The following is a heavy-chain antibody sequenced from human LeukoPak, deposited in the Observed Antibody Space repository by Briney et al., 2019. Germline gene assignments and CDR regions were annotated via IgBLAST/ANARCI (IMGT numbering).Heavy chain of an antibody. CDR2: IYYSGST. CDR1: GCSISSYY. J-gene: IGHJ2*01. D-gene: IGHD3-22*01. V-gene: IGHV4-59*08. CDR3: ARPYYYDNWYIDI. Sequence: SETLSLTCTVSGCSISSYYWSWIRQPPGKGLEWIGYIYYSGSTNYNPSLKSRVTISVDTSKNQFSLKLSSVTAADTAVYYCARPYYYDNWYIDIWGRGTLVTVSS.